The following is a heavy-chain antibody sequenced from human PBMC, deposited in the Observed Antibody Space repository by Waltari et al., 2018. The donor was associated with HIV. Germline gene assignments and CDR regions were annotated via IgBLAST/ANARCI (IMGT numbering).Heavy chain of an antibody. CDR2: IYYSGST. Sequence: PSQTLSLTCTVSGGSISSGDYYWSWIRQPPGKGLEWIGYIYYSGSTYYNPSLKSRVTISVDTSKNQFSLKLSSVTAADTAVYYCARAADGYPLNRFDPWGQGTLVTVSS. D-gene: IGHD5-18*01. J-gene: IGHJ5*02. CDR1: GGSISSGDYY. V-gene: IGHV4-30-4*01. CDR3: ARAADGYPLNRFDP.